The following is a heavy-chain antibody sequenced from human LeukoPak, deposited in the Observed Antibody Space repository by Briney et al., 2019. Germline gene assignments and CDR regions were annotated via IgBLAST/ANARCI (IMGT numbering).Heavy chain of an antibody. V-gene: IGHV3-23*01. D-gene: IGHD3-10*01. CDR3: AKDDAWLRFGE. Sequence: GGTLRLSCAASGFTFSNHGMNWVRQAPGKGLEWVSGISPSGDITYYADSVKGRFTISRDNFKNTLYLEVISLTAEDTAVYYCAKDDAWLRFGEWSQGTLVTVSS. CDR1: GFTFSNHG. CDR2: ISPSGDIT. J-gene: IGHJ4*02.